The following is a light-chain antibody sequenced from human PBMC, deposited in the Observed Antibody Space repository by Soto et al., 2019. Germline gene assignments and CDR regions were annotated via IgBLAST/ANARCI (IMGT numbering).Light chain of an antibody. CDR1: QSVFSNSKNRNH. V-gene: IGKV2-28*01. J-gene: IGKJ1*01. CDR3: MQALQTLWT. Sequence: DIVMTQSPDSLAVSLGERATINCKSNQSVFSNSKNRNHLSWYLQKPGQSPQLLIYLGSNRASGVPDRFSGSGSGTDFTLKISRVEAEDVGVYYCMQALQTLWTFGQGTKV. CDR2: LGS.